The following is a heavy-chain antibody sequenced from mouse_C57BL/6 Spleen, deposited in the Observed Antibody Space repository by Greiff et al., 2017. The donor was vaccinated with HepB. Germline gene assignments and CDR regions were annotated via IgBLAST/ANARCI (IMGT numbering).Heavy chain of an antibody. CDR2: IDPEDGDT. CDR1: GFNIKDYY. V-gene: IGHV14-1*01. Sequence: EVQLQQSGAELVRLGASVKLSCTASGFNIKDYYMHWVNQRPEQGLEWIGRIDPEDGDTEYAPKFQGKATMTADTSSNTAYLQLSSLTSEDTAVYYCTHYYGSSYYAMDYWGQGTSVTVAS. CDR3: THYYGSSYYAMDY. J-gene: IGHJ4*01. D-gene: IGHD1-1*01.